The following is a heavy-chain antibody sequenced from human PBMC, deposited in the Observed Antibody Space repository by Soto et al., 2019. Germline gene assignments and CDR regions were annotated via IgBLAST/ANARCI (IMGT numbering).Heavy chain of an antibody. CDR2: ISSSSSYI. CDR3: ASISNSGDYYYYGMDV. Sequence: WWSLRLSCSASVFTFSSYSMNWFRQAPGKGLEWVSSISSSSSYIYYADSVKGRFTISRDNAKNSLYLQMNSLRAEDTAVYYCASISNSGDYYYYGMDVWGQGTTVTVSS. V-gene: IGHV3-21*01. CDR1: VFTFSSYS. J-gene: IGHJ6*02. D-gene: IGHD4-4*01.